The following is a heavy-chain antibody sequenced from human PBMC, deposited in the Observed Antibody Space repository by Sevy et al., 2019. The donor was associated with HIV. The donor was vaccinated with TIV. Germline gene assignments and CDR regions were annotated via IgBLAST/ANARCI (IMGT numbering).Heavy chain of an antibody. CDR3: ATTKDSYDNSGDPFDY. V-gene: IGHV1-24*01. CDR2: FDPEDGET. J-gene: IGHJ4*02. CDR1: GYTLTKLC. Sequence: ASVKVSCKVSGYTLTKLCMHWVRQAPGKGLEWMGCFDPEDGETIHAQRFQGRLSMTEDTSTETAYMEMSSLNSEDTAVYYCATTKDSYDNSGDPFDYWGQGSLVTVSS. D-gene: IGHD3-22*01.